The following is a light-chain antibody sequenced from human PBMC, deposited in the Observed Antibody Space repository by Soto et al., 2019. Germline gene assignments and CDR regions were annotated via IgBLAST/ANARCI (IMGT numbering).Light chain of an antibody. Sequence: EIVLTQSPGTLSLSPRERATLSCRASQSVSSNHLAWYQQKPGQAPRLLIYGASRRATGIPDRFSGSGSGTDLTITISRLEPEDFEVYYCQQYGSSTYTFGQGTKVDIK. CDR2: GAS. V-gene: IGKV3-20*01. J-gene: IGKJ2*01. CDR1: QSVSSNH. CDR3: QQYGSSTYT.